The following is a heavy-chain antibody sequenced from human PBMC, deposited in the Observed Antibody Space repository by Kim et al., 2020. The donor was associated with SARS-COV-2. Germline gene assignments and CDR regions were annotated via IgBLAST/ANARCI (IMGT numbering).Heavy chain of an antibody. CDR3: ATEVAAGTLGY. D-gene: IGHD6-13*01. V-gene: IGHV1-24*01. Sequence: TIYAQKFQGRVTMTEDTSTDTAYMELSRLRSEDTAVYYCATEVAAGTLGYWGQGTLVTVSS. J-gene: IGHJ4*02. CDR2: T.